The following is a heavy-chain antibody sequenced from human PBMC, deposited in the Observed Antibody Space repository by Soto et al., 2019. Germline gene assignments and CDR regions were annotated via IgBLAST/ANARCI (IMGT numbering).Heavy chain of an antibody. J-gene: IGHJ6*02. D-gene: IGHD6-13*01. Sequence: QVQLVESGGGVVQPGRSLRLSCAASGFTFSSYAMHWVRQAPGKGLEWVAVISYDGSNKYYADSVKGRFTISGDNSKNTLYLQMNSLRAEDTAVYYCASTYSSTLYYYYYGMDVWGQGTTVTVSS. CDR1: GFTFSSYA. CDR3: ASTYSSTLYYYYYGMDV. V-gene: IGHV3-30-3*01. CDR2: ISYDGSNK.